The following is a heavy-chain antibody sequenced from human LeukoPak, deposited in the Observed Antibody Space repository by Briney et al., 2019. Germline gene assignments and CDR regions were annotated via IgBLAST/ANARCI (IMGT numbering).Heavy chain of an antibody. CDR2: INPNNGGT. D-gene: IGHD2-2*01. CDR3: ARGPYPYWYFEL. CDR1: GDTFTGYY. J-gene: IGHJ2*01. Sequence: ASVKVSCKASGDTFTGYYMHWVRQAPGQGLEWMGWINPNNGGTNYAQKFQGRVTMTRDTSISTAYMELSRLTSDDTAVYYCARGPYPYWYFELWGRGSLVTVSS. V-gene: IGHV1-2*02.